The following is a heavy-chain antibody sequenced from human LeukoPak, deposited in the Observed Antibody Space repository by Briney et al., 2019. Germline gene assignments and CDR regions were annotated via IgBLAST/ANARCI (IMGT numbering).Heavy chain of an antibody. J-gene: IGHJ4*02. D-gene: IGHD4-17*01. CDR1: GGSISSSNW. CDR3: ASGDLYYFDY. CDR2: IYHSGST. V-gene: IGHV4-4*02. Sequence: PSETLSLTCAVSGGSISSSNWWSWVRQPPGKGLEWIGEIYHSGSTNYNPSLKSRVTISIDMSKNQFSLKLSSVTAAGTAIYYCASGDLYYFDYWGQGTLVTVSS.